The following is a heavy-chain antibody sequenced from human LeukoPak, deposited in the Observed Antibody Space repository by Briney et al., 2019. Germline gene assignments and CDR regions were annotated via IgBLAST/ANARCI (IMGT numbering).Heavy chain of an antibody. CDR3: AREAYASGSFRTDYYYMDV. Sequence: GASVKVSCKVSGYTFTGYYIHWVRQAPGQGLEWMGWISPTSGGTNYAQKFQGRVTMTRDTSISTAYMELSRLRSDDTAVYYCAREAYASGSFRTDYYYMDVWGKGTTVTISS. V-gene: IGHV1-2*02. CDR2: ISPTSGGT. J-gene: IGHJ6*03. D-gene: IGHD3-10*01. CDR1: GYTFTGYY.